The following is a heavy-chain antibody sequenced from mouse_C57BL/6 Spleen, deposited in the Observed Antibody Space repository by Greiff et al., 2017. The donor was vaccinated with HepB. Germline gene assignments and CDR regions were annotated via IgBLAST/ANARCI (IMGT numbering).Heavy chain of an antibody. Sequence: QVQLQQSGPELVKPVASVKISCKASGYAFSSSWMNWVKQRPGKGLEWIGRIYPGDGDTNYNGKFKGKATLTADKSSSTAYMQLSSLTSEDSAVYFCARSITTVVGDYYFDYWGQGTTLTVSS. V-gene: IGHV1-82*01. CDR3: ARSITTVVGDYYFDY. J-gene: IGHJ2*01. D-gene: IGHD1-1*01. CDR2: IYPGDGDT. CDR1: GYAFSSSW.